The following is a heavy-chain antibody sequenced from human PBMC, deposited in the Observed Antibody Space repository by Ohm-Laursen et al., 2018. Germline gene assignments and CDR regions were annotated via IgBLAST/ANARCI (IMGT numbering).Heavy chain of an antibody. Sequence: SLRLSCAASGFTFSSYGMHWVRQAPGKGLEWVAVISYDGSNKYYADSVKGRFTISRDNSKNTLYLQMNSLRAEDTAVYYCAKDRTQWIQLWFMVGWYFDLWGRGTLVTVSS. CDR3: AKDRTQWIQLWFMVGWYFDL. CDR1: GFTFSSYG. D-gene: IGHD5-18*01. V-gene: IGHV3-30*18. CDR2: ISYDGSNK. J-gene: IGHJ2*01.